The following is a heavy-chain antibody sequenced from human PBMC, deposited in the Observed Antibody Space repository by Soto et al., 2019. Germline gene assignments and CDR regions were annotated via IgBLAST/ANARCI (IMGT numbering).Heavy chain of an antibody. CDR1: GGSINTFY. D-gene: IGHD5-12*01. V-gene: IGHV4-4*07. Sequence: LALTCTVSGGSINTFYWSWVRQPAGKGLEWIGRIFSSGSTSFNPSLESRVAMSVDTSKNHFSLNLSSVTAADMAVYYCAREGSYSAYNFAHGIQLWSFDFWGQGALVTVSS. CDR2: IFSSGST. J-gene: IGHJ4*02. CDR3: AREGSYSAYNFAHGIQLWSFDF.